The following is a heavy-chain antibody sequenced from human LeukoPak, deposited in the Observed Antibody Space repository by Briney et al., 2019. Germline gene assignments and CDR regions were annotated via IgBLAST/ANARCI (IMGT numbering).Heavy chain of an antibody. Sequence: SETLSLTCSVPDDSITMYYWTWIRQPPGKGLEWIGYVDHTGSTNFNPSLNGRVSISRDTSKNLFSLRLRSVTAADTAVYFCARGRVSSSTWYSTYYYYFYMDVWGKGTTVTVSS. CDR3: ARGRVSSSTWYSTYYYYFYMDV. J-gene: IGHJ6*03. D-gene: IGHD4-11*01. CDR2: VDHTGST. CDR1: DDSITMYY. V-gene: IGHV4-59*01.